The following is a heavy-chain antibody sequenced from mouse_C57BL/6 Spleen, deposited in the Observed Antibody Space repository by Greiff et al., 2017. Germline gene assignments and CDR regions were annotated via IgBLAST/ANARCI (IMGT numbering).Heavy chain of an antibody. CDR3: ARVFDGSAWFAY. V-gene: IGHV1-85*01. J-gene: IGHJ3*01. CDR1: GYTFTSYD. CDR2: IYPRDGST. D-gene: IGHD2-3*01. Sequence: VQLQQSGPELVKPGASVKLSCKASGYTFTSYDINWVKQRPGQGLEWIGCIYPRDGSTKYNEKFKGKATLTLDTSSSTAYMELHSLTSEDSAVYFCARVFDGSAWFAYWGQGTLVTVSA.